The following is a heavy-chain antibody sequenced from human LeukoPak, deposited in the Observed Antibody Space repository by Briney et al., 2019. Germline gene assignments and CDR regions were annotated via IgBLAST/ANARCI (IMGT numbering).Heavy chain of an antibody. CDR2: IGTAGDT. CDR3: ARDNYDILTSYAYYYYGMDV. V-gene: IGHV3-13*01. CDR1: GFTFSSYD. J-gene: IGHJ6*02. Sequence: GGSLRLSCAASGFTFSSYDMHWVRQATGKGLEWVSAIGTAGDTYYPGSVKGRFTISRENAKNSLYLQMNSLRAGDTAVYYCARDNYDILTSYAYYYYGMDVWGQGTTVTVSS. D-gene: IGHD3-9*01.